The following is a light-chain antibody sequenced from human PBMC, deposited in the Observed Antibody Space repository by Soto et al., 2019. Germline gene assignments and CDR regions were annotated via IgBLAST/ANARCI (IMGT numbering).Light chain of an antibody. CDR2: AAS. Sequence: IQLTQSPSSLSASVGDRVTVTCRASQATGNYLDWFQQKPGKAPDHLISAASTVRSGVPSRFSGSGSGTEFTLTISGLQPEDFATYYCLQHTSYPYTFGQGTKLEVK. CDR1: QATGNY. V-gene: IGKV1-17*01. CDR3: LQHTSYPYT. J-gene: IGKJ2*01.